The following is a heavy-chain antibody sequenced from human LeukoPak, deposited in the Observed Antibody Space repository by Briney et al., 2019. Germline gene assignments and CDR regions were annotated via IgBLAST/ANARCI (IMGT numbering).Heavy chain of an antibody. J-gene: IGHJ4*02. V-gene: IGHV4-34*01. CDR1: GGSFSGYY. CDR2: INHSGST. D-gene: IGHD2-21*01. Sequence: SETLSLTCAVYGGSFSGYYWSWIRQPPGKGLEWIGEINHSGSTNYNPSLKSRVTISVDTSKNQFSLKLSSVTAADTAVYYCARQGNLMVVSIWGQGTLVTVSS. CDR3: ARQGNLMVVSI.